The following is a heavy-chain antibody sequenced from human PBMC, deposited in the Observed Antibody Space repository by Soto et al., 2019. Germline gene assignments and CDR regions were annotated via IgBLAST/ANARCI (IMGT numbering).Heavy chain of an antibody. Sequence: PSETLSLTCSVPCGPISSYYWSWIRQPPGKGLEWIGYIYYSGSTNYNPSLKSRVTISVDTSKNQFSLKLSSVTAADTAVYYCARDRGITIFGVVTMGVFDYWGQGTLVTV. J-gene: IGHJ4*02. D-gene: IGHD3-3*01. CDR1: CGPISSYY. CDR3: ARDRGITIFGVVTMGVFDY. CDR2: IYYSGST. V-gene: IGHV4-59*01.